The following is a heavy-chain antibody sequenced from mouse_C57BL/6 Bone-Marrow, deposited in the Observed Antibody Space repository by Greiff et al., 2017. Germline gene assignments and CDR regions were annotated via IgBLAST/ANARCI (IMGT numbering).Heavy chain of an antibody. CDR1: GFTFNTYA. CDR3: VRAYGSRSWDWFAY. Sequence: EVNVVESGGGLVQPKGSLKLSCAASGFTFNTYAMHWVRQAPGKGLEWVARIRSKSSNYATYYADSVKDRFTISRDDSQSMLYLQMNNLKTEDTAMDYCVRAYGSRSWDWFAYWGQGTLVTVSA. J-gene: IGHJ3*01. D-gene: IGHD1-1*01. CDR2: IRSKSSNYAT. V-gene: IGHV10-3*01.